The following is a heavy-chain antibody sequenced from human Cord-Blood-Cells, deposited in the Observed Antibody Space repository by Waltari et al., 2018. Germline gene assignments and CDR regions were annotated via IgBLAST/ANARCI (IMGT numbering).Heavy chain of an antibody. V-gene: IGHV1-3*01. D-gene: IGHD2-21*01. CDR2: INAGNGNT. J-gene: IGHJ4*02. CDR3: ARVCGGDCYEFFDY. Sequence: QVQLVQSGAEVKKPGASVTVSCKASGYTFTSYAMHWVRQAPGQRLEWMGWINAGNGNTKYSQKFQGRVTITRDTSASTAYMELSSLRSEDTAVYYCARVCGGDCYEFFDYWGQGTLVTVSS. CDR1: GYTFTSYA.